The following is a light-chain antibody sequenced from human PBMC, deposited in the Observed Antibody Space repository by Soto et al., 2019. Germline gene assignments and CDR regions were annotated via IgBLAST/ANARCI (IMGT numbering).Light chain of an antibody. V-gene: IGLV2-23*02. Sequence: QSVLTQPASVSGSPGQSITISCTGTSSDVGSYNLVSWYQHHPGKAPNLMIYEVSERPSGVSNRFSGSKSGNTASLTISGLQAEDEADYYCCSYAGRTTPYVFGTGTKVTVL. CDR1: SSDVGSYNL. CDR2: EVS. J-gene: IGLJ1*01. CDR3: CSYAGRTTPYV.